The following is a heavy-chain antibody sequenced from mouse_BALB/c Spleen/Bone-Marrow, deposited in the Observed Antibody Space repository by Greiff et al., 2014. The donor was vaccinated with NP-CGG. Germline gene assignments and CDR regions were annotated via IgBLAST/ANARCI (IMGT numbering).Heavy chain of an antibody. CDR3: ARGDYRSYYFDY. D-gene: IGHD2-14*01. Sequence: QVQLQQPGAELVRPGTSVKVSCKASGYAFTNYLIEWVKQRPGQGLEWIGVINPGSGGTNYNEKFKGKATLTADKSSSTAYMQLSSLTSDDSAVYFCARGDYRSYYFDYWGQGTTLTFSS. V-gene: IGHV1-54*01. J-gene: IGHJ2*01. CDR1: GYAFTNYL. CDR2: INPGSGGT.